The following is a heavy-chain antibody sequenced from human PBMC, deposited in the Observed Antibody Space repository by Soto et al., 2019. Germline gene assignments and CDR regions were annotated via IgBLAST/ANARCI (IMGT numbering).Heavy chain of an antibody. J-gene: IGHJ3*02. Sequence: QLHLVQSGAVVKKPGASVTVSCSASGYPVTAYYMHWVRQAPGRGLEWMGGINPATGAAKYTQTFQGRVNMTRDTPTSTVFMELSGLTSEDPAVFYCARGGGVGVAGSAAFDMWGQGTLVTVSS. CDR3: ARGGGVGVAGSAAFDM. CDR1: GYPVTAYY. CDR2: INPATGAA. V-gene: IGHV1-2*02. D-gene: IGHD3-3*01.